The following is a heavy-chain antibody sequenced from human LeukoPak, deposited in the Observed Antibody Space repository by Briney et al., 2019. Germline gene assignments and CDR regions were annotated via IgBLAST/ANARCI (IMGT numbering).Heavy chain of an antibody. J-gene: IGHJ4*02. Sequence: PGGSLRLSCAASGFTFSDYAMTWVRQAPGKGLEWVSVVSGSDGSTYYADSVKGRFTISRDNSKNTLYLQMNSLRAEDTAVYYCARSGGGYFPHYFDYWGQGTLVTVSS. D-gene: IGHD3-22*01. CDR3: ARSGGGYFPHYFDY. V-gene: IGHV3-23*01. CDR1: GFTFSDYA. CDR2: VSGSDGST.